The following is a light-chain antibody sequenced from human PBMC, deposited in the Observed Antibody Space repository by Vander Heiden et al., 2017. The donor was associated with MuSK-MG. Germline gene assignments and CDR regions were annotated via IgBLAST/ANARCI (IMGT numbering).Light chain of an antibody. CDR1: QSVSSSY. V-gene: IGKV3-20*01. J-gene: IGKJ1*01. Sequence: GERATLSCRASQSVSSSYLAWYQQKPGQAPRLLIYGASSRATGIPDRFSGSGSGTDFTLTISRLEPEDFAVYYCQQYGSSPEFGQGTKVEIK. CDR3: QQYGSSPE. CDR2: GAS.